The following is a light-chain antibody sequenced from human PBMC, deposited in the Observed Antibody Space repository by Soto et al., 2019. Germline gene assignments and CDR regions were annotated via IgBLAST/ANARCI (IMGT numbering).Light chain of an antibody. CDR3: QSYDNSLNHVV. V-gene: IGLV2-14*01. J-gene: IGLJ2*01. CDR1: SSDVGGYNY. Sequence: QSALTQPASVSGSLGQSITISCTGTSSDVGGYNYVSWYQHHPGKDPKVVIFEVTKRPSGVSSRFSGSKSGNTASLTVSGLQAEDEGDYYCQSYDNSLNHVVFGGGTKLTVL. CDR2: EVT.